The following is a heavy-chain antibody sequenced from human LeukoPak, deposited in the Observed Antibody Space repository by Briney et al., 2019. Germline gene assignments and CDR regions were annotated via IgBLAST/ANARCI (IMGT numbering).Heavy chain of an antibody. V-gene: IGHV3-7*02. CDR2: IKPDGSEG. CDR1: GFTFSSSW. Sequence: GSLRLSCAASGFTFSSSWMTWVRQAPGKGLEWVATIKPDGSEGSYVDSVKGRFTISRDNAKNSLFLQMISLRAEDTAVYYCTRGPVDMVTIADYWGQGTLVTVSS. D-gene: IGHD5-24*01. J-gene: IGHJ4*02. CDR3: TRGPVDMVTIADY.